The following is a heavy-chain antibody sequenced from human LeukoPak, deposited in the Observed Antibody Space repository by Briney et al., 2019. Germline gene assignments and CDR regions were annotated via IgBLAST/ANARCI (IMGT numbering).Heavy chain of an antibody. D-gene: IGHD6-19*01. V-gene: IGHV4-31*03. CDR2: IYYSGNT. CDR1: GVSISSGGYY. J-gene: IGHJ4*02. Sequence: SETLSLTCTVSGVSISSGGYYWSWIRQHPGEGLEWIGYIYYSGNTYYNPSLKSRVTISVDTSKNQFSLKLSSVTAADTAVYYCARWPDKQWLVQGVGLDYWGQGTLVTVSS. CDR3: ARWPDKQWLVQGVGLDY.